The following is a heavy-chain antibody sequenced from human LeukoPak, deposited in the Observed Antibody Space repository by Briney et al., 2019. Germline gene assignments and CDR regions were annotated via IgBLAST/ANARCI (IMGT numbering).Heavy chain of an antibody. CDR1: GFTFSPYA. D-gene: IGHD6-13*01. Sequence: GGSLRLSCAASGFTFSPYAMHWVRQAPGKGLEWVALISSDGSNKYYADSVKGRFTISRDNSKNTLHLQMNSLRAEDTAVYYCARDPGIAAAGTVGYFDYWGQGTLATVSS. V-gene: IGHV3-30*03. CDR2: ISSDGSNK. J-gene: IGHJ4*02. CDR3: ARDPGIAAAGTVGYFDY.